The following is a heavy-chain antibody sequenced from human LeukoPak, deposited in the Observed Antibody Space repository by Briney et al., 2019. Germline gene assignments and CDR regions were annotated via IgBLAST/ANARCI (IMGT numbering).Heavy chain of an antibody. CDR1: GFTFSSYC. D-gene: IGHD3-16*01. V-gene: IGHV3-33*01. J-gene: IGHJ4*02. CDR3: ARQSISSLDY. CDR2: IWYDGSNK. Sequence: GRSLRLSCAASGFTFSSYCMHWVRQAPGKGLEWVAVIWYDGSNKYYADSVKGRFTISRDNSKNTLYLQMNSLRAEDTAVYYCARQSISSLDYWGQGTLVTVSS.